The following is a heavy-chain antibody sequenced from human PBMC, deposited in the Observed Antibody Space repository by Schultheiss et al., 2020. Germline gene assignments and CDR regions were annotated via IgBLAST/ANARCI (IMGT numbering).Heavy chain of an antibody. CDR3: ARDGGQWFGELTGGMDV. CDR2: IYYSGST. D-gene: IGHD3-10*01. J-gene: IGHJ6*01. CDR1: GGSISSSNYY. V-gene: IGHV4-39*07. Sequence: GSLRLSCTVSGGSISSSNYYWGWIRRPPGKGLEWIGSIYYSGSTNYNPSLKSRVSMSLDASKRQFSLRVTSVTAADTAAYYCARDGGQWFGELTGGMDVWGQGTTVTVSS.